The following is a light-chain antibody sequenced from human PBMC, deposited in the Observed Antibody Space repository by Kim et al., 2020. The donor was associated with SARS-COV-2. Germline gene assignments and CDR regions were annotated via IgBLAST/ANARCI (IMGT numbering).Light chain of an antibody. J-gene: IGKJ2*01. CDR3: QQLNSYPHT. V-gene: IGKV1-9*01. Sequence: LSASEGERVNLTCRASQGISSSLAWYQQKPGKAPKLLIYAASTLQSGVPSRFSGSGSGTDFTLTISSLQPEDFATYYCQQLNSYPHTLGQGTKLEIK. CDR1: QGISSS. CDR2: AAS.